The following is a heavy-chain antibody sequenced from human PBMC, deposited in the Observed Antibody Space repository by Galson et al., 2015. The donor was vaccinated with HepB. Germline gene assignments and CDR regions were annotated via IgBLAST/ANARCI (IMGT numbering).Heavy chain of an antibody. V-gene: IGHV3-21*06. J-gene: IGHJ4*02. Sequence: SLRLSCAASGFTFNTFSMNWVRQAPGKGLEWVSSISSQSMYINYADALEGRFTISRDNDKSSLYLQMNSLRAEDTAVYYCARGITIFGVAPGYWGQGTLVTVSS. CDR3: ARGITIFGVAPGY. D-gene: IGHD3-3*01. CDR1: GFTFNTFS. CDR2: ISSQSMYI.